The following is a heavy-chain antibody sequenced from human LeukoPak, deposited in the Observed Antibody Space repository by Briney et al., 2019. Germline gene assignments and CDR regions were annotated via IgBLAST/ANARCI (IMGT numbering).Heavy chain of an antibody. V-gene: IGHV1-69-2*01. CDR1: GYTFTDYY. CDR2: VDPEDGET. Sequence: ASVKISCKVSGYTFTDYYMHWVQQAPGKGLEWMGLVDPEDGETIYAEKFQGRVTITADTSTDTAYMELSSLRSEDTAVYYCARDLVTVTPHGAFDIWGQGTMVTVSS. CDR3: ARDLVTVTPHGAFDI. J-gene: IGHJ3*02. D-gene: IGHD4-17*01.